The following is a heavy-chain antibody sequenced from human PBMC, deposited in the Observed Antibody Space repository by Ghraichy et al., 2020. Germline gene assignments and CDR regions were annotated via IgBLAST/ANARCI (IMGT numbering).Heavy chain of an antibody. V-gene: IGHV4-34*01. CDR1: GGSFSGYY. CDR3: ARRWDGLVVVPAATRGGIGY. Sequence: SETLSLTCAVYGGSFSGYYWSWIRQPPGKGLEWIGEINHSGSTNYNPSLKSRVTISVDTSKNQFSLKLSSVTAADTAVYYCARRWDGLVVVPAATRGGIGYWGQGTLVTVSS. D-gene: IGHD2-2*01. CDR2: INHSGST. J-gene: IGHJ4*02.